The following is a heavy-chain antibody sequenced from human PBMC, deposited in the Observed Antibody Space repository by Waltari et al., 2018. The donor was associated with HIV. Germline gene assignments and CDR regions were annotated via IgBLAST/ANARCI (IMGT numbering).Heavy chain of an antibody. CDR3: ARRRTGSWRSPVSEYNRDNWFDP. V-gene: IGHV4-39*01. D-gene: IGHD1-1*01. CDR1: GGSISSSSYY. Sequence: QLQLQESGPGLVKPSETLSLTCTVSGGSISSSSYYWGWIRQPPGKGLEWIGSIYYSGSTYYNPSLKSRVTISVDTSKNQFSLKLSSVTAADTAVYYCARRRTGSWRSPVSEYNRDNWFDPWGQGTLVTVSS. J-gene: IGHJ5*02. CDR2: IYYSGST.